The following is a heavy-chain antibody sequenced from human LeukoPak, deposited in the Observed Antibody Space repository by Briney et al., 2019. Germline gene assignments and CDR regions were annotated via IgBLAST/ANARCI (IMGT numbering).Heavy chain of an antibody. D-gene: IGHD2-2*01. Sequence: GGFPRLSCAASGFTFSRYGLHWVRQAPGKGLEWVAVIANDGKDKKYADSVKGRFTISRDNSKSTLYLQMNSLRAEDTAVYYCAKDQQVGAAAYYFDSWGQGTLVTVSS. CDR2: IANDGKDK. J-gene: IGHJ4*02. V-gene: IGHV3-30*18. CDR1: GFTFSRYG. CDR3: AKDQQVGAAAYYFDS.